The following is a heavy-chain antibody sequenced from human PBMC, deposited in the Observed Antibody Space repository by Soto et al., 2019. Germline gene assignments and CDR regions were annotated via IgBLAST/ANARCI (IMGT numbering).Heavy chain of an antibody. V-gene: IGHV1-18*04. J-gene: IGHJ6*02. CDR3: ARVGRCTSSSCPPYYDYGMDV. CDR1: GYTFISYG. Sequence: ASVKVSCKASGYTFISYGISWVRQAPAQGLEWMGWINTYNGNTNCAQKLQGRVTMTTDTYTRTAYMDLRSLRSDDTAVYYCARVGRCTSSSCPPYYDYGMDVWGQGTTVTVSS. CDR2: INTYNGNT. D-gene: IGHD2-2*01.